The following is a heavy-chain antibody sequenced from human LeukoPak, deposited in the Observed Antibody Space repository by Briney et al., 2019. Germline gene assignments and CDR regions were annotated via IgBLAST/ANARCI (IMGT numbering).Heavy chain of an antibody. J-gene: IGHJ5*02. CDR3: ARVEVYCSSTSCYTLGWFDP. CDR2: ISAYNGNT. CDR1: GYTFTSYG. Sequence: GASVKVSCKASGYTFTSYGISWVRQAPGQGLVWMGWISAYNGNTNYAQKLQGRVTMTTDTSTSTAYMELRSLRSDDTAVYYCARVEVYCSSTSCYTLGWFDPWGQGTLVTVSS. D-gene: IGHD2-2*02. V-gene: IGHV1-18*01.